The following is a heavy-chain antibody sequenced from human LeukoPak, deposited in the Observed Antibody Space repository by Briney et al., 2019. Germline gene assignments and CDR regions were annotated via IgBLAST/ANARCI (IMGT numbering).Heavy chain of an antibody. V-gene: IGHV4-4*07. CDR1: GGSISSYY. CDR2: IYTSGST. CDR3: ARTTEEYYGSGKSRKYYSYYYYMDV. D-gene: IGHD3-10*01. Sequence: KASETLSLTCTVSGGSISSYYWSWIRQPAGKGLEWIGRIYTSGSTNYNPSLKSRVTMSVDTSKNQFSLKLSSVTAADTAVYYCARTTEEYYGSGKSRKYYSYYYYMDVWGKGTTVTVSS. J-gene: IGHJ6*03.